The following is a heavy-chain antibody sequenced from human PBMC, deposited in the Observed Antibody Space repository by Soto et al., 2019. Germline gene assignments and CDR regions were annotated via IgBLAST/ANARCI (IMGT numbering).Heavy chain of an antibody. Sequence: QGQLVQSGPEVKKPGASVKVSCKASGYTFTRYGISWVRQAPGQGLEWMGWISGYNGDTNYAQKVQGRVTMTIDTSXCTAYMELRSLTSDDTAIYYCAKNGQLPYYYSGMDVWGQGTTVTVSS. CDR3: AKNGQLPYYYSGMDV. J-gene: IGHJ6*02. D-gene: IGHD1-1*01. CDR1: GYTFTRYG. CDR2: ISGYNGDT. V-gene: IGHV1-18*01.